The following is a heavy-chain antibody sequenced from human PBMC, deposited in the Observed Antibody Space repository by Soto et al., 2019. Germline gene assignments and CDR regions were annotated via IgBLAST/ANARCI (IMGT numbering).Heavy chain of an antibody. CDR2: LYTMGST. V-gene: IGHV4-4*07. CDR1: GGSISGYY. Sequence: QVQLQESGPGLVKSSETLSLTCTVSGGSISGYYWSWIRQPAGKGLEWIGRLYTMGSTNYNPALLVPLPMSVETSKNEFSLKVSSVTAADTAVYFCARVRDYGLGTNRHYYGMDVWGQGNTVTVSS. CDR3: ARVRDYGLGTNRHYYGMDV. J-gene: IGHJ6*02. D-gene: IGHD3-10*01.